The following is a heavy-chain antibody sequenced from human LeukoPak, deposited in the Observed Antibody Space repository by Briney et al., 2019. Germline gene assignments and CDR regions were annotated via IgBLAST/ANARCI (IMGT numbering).Heavy chain of an antibody. CDR2: ISSSSSYI. D-gene: IGHD5-24*01. J-gene: IGHJ4*02. V-gene: IGHV3-21*01. CDR3: ARGGSPDGYNPPY. CDR1: GFTFSSYA. Sequence: GGSLRLSCAASGFTFSSYAMSWVRQAPGKGLEWVSSISSSSSYIYYADSVKGRFTISRDNAKNSLYLQMNSLRAEDTAVYYCARGGSPDGYNPPYWGQGTLVTVSS.